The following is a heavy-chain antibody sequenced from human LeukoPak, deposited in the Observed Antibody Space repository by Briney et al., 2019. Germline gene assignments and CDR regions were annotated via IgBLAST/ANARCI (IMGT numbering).Heavy chain of an antibody. V-gene: IGHV1-46*01. J-gene: IGHJ4*02. CDR2: INTSGGST. CDR1: GYTFTTYY. CDR3: ALRIPATGYYFDY. Sequence: ASVKVSCKASGYTFTTYYIHWVRQPPGQGLEWMGIINTSGGSTTYAQKFPGRITMTRDTSTSTVYMELSSMRPEDTAVYYCALRIPATGYYFDYWGQGTLVTVSP. D-gene: IGHD6-13*01.